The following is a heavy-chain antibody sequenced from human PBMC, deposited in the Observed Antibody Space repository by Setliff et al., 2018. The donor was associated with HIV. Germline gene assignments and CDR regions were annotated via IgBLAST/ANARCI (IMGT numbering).Heavy chain of an antibody. CDR1: GFNFTNYW. V-gene: IGHV5-51*01. CDR3: AKRRASGSLLDTFDV. CDR2: VYPGDSDA. J-gene: IGHJ3*01. Sequence: GASLKISCGGSGFNFTNYWIGWVSQMPGKGLEWMGIVYPGDSDARYSPSFRGHFTISADKSITTAYLQWSSLKASDTAMYYCAKRRASGSLLDTFDVWGQGTMVTVSS. D-gene: IGHD1-26*01.